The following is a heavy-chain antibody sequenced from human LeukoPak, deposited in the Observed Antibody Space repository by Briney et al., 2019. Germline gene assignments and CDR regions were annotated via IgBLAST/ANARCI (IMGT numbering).Heavy chain of an antibody. Sequence: SGGSLRLSCTASGFAFGDFAMRWVRQAPGKGLEWVSLIRYDGSKKEEADSVKGRFTISRDNSRSTLYLQMNSLRADDTAMYFCVKDHTNRRCWYLDLWGRGTLVSVFS. D-gene: IGHD2-2*01. CDR2: IRYDGSKK. CDR3: VKDHTNRRCWYLDL. J-gene: IGHJ2*01. CDR1: GFAFGDFA. V-gene: IGHV3-30*02.